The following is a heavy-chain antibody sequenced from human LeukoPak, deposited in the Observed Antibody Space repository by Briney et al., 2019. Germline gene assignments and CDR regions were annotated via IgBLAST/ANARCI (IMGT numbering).Heavy chain of an antibody. Sequence: GGSLRLSCAASGFTFSSYAMHWVRQAPGKGLEYVSAISSNGGSTYYANSVKGRFTISRDNSKNTLSLQLGSLRAEDMAVYYCARSNWNDRYFDYWGQGTLVTVS. CDR1: GFTFSSYA. J-gene: IGHJ4*02. V-gene: IGHV3-64*01. D-gene: IGHD1-20*01. CDR2: ISSNGGST. CDR3: ARSNWNDRYFDY.